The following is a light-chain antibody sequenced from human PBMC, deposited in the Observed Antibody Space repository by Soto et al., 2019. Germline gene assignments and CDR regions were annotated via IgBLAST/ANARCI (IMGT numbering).Light chain of an antibody. CDR1: SSNLGADFD. V-gene: IGLV1-40*01. Sequence: QSVLTQPPSVSGAPGQRVTISCTGSSSNLGADFDVHWYQQLRGTAPKLLIYGNSNRPSGVPDRFSGSKSGTSASLAITGLQPEDEADYYCQSYDSSLTGSVIFGGGTKVTVL. J-gene: IGLJ2*01. CDR2: GNS. CDR3: QSYDSSLTGSVI.